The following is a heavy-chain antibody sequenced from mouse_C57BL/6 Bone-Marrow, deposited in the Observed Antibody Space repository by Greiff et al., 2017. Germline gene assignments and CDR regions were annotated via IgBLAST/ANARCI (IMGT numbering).Heavy chain of an antibody. Sequence: EVKLMESGGGLVQPGGSLSLSCAASGFTFTDYYMSWVRQPPGKALEWLGFIRNKANGYTTEYSASVKGRFTISRDNSQSILYLQMNALRAEDSATYYCARYHWDVHYWGQGTTLTVSS. CDR2: IRNKANGYTT. CDR1: GFTFTDYY. J-gene: IGHJ2*01. D-gene: IGHD4-1*01. CDR3: ARYHWDVHY. V-gene: IGHV7-3*01.